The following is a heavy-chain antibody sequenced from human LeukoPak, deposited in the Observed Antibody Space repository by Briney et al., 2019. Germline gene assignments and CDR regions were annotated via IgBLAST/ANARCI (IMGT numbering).Heavy chain of an antibody. CDR1: GGSISSSNYY. D-gene: IGHD3-22*01. CDR2: IYYSGST. CDR3: APGSISTGYYHY. J-gene: IGHJ4*02. Sequence: SETLSLTCTVSGGSISSSNYYWAWIRQPPGKGLERIASIYYSGSTYYSPSLKSRVTISVDTSKNQFSLKMTPVTAADTAVYYCAPGSISTGYYHYWGQGTLVTVSS. V-gene: IGHV4-39*01.